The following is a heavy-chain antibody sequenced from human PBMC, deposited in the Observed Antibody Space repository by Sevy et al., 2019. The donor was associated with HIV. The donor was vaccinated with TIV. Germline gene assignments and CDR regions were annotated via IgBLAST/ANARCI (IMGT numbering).Heavy chain of an antibody. CDR2: ISYDGSNK. CDR3: ARDQHDYAGNIRTGWFDP. D-gene: IGHD4-17*01. CDR1: GVTFSSYA. V-gene: IGHV3-30-3*01. Sequence: GGSLRLSCAASGVTFSSYAMHWVRQAPGKGLEWVAVISYDGSNKYYADSVKGRFTISRDNSKKTVYLQMNSLGVEDTAVYYCARDQHDYAGNIRTGWFDPWGQGALVTVSS. J-gene: IGHJ5*02.